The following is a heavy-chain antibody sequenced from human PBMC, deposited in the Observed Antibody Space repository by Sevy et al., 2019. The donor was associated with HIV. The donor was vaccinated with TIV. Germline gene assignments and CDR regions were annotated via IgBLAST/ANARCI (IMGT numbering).Heavy chain of an antibody. D-gene: IGHD3-16*01. V-gene: IGHV3-30*18. CDR2: ITNDGTNK. J-gene: IGHJ4*02. Sequence: GGSLRLSCAASGFSFTAYAIHWVRQAPGKGLEGLAVITNDGTNKFYADSVKGRFTVSRDNSRNTLSLQMDSLSTEDTAIYYCAKAGDLGPFDFWGLGTRVTVSS. CDR1: GFSFTAYA. CDR3: AKAGDLGPFDF.